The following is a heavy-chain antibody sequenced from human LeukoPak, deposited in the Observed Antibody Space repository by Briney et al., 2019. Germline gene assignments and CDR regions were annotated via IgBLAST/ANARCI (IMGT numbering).Heavy chain of an antibody. D-gene: IGHD3-22*01. Sequence: GGSLSLPCEAPGSTSGGKKMTWVRQPPGPGLKWVQHISSSSRTIYYADSVKGRFTISRDNAKNSLYLQMNSLRDEDTAVYYCARDRSSSYPGSFDYWGQGILVTVTS. CDR2: ISSSSRTI. J-gene: IGHJ4*02. V-gene: IGHV3-48*02. CDR1: GSTSGGKK. CDR3: ARDRSSSYPGSFDY.